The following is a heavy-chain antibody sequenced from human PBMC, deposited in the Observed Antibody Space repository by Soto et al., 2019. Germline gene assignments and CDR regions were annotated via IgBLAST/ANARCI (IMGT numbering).Heavy chain of an antibody. V-gene: IGHV4-39*01. CDR1: GGSISSSSYY. CDR2: IYYSGST. Sequence: KTSETLSLTCTVSGGSISSSSYYWGWIRQPPGKGLEWIGSIYYSGSTYYNPSLKSRVTISVDTSKNQFSLKLSSVTAADTAVYYCARGVNSSIAARNWFDPWGQGTLVTVSS. D-gene: IGHD6-6*01. J-gene: IGHJ5*02. CDR3: ARGVNSSIAARNWFDP.